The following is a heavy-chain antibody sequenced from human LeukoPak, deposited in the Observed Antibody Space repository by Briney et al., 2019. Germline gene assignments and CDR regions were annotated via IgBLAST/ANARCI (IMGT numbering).Heavy chain of an antibody. D-gene: IGHD3-22*01. CDR3: AELGITMIRGV. CDR2: ISHDGNNK. J-gene: IGHJ6*04. Sequence: GGALRLSCAASGFPFSDYGMYWVRQARAKGLEWPAVISHDGNNKYYADSVKGRLTISRDNAKRSLYLQMHSLRAEATAVYYCAELGITMIRGVWGKGNTVTISS. CDR1: GFPFSDYG. V-gene: IGHV3-30*18.